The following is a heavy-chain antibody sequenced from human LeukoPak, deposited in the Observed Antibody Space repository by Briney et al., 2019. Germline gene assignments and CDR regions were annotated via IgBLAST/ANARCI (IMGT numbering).Heavy chain of an antibody. CDR2: ISSSSSYI. J-gene: IGHJ4*02. CDR3: AISSGWYEDDY. Sequence: GGSLRLSCAASGFTFSSYSMNWVRQAPGKGLEWVSSISSSSSYIYYAYSVKGRFTISRDNAKNSLYLQMNSLRAEDTAVYYCAISSGWYEDDYWGQETLVTVSS. CDR1: GFTFSSYS. D-gene: IGHD6-19*01. V-gene: IGHV3-21*01.